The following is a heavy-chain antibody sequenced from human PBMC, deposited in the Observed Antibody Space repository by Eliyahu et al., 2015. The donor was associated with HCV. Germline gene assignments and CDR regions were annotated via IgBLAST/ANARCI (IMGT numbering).Heavy chain of an antibody. CDR3: VRSDDYGLDY. Sequence: DSVKGRFTISRDNAKDSLYLQMNSLRAEDTGLYYCVRSDDYGLDYWGQGTLVTVSS. J-gene: IGHJ4*02. V-gene: IGHV3-48*03. D-gene: IGHD4-17*01.